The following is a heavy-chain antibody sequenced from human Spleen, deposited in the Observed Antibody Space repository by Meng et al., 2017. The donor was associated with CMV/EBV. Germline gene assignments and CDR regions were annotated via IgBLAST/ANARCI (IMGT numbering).Heavy chain of an antibody. CDR3: AKDGASYYFDY. D-gene: IGHD4/OR15-4a*01. Sequence: SWAASAFTFSSYDMHWVRQAPGKGLEWVAVISYGGSNKYYADSVKGRFTISRDNSKSTLYLQMNGLRADDTAIYYCAKDGASYYFDYWGQGTLVTVSS. V-gene: IGHV3-30*18. J-gene: IGHJ4*02. CDR1: AFTFSSYD. CDR2: ISYGGSNK.